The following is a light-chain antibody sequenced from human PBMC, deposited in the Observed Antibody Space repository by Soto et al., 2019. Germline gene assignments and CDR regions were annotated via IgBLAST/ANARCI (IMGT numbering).Light chain of an antibody. V-gene: IGLV2-11*01. CDR1: SSDVGAYNY. Sequence: QSALTQPRSVSVSPGQSVTISCTGTSSDVGAYNYVSWYQQHPGKAPRLMIYDVTRRPSGVPDRFSGSKSGSTASLTISGLQAEDEADYYCCSNAGSYTFVFGAGTK. J-gene: IGLJ1*01. CDR3: CSNAGSYTFV. CDR2: DVT.